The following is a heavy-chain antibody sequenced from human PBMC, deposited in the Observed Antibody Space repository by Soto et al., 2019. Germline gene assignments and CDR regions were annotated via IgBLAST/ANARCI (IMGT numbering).Heavy chain of an antibody. CDR2: ISASGGST. CDR3: AKSQEIGTHFFDS. D-gene: IGHD6-13*01. J-gene: IGHJ4*02. Sequence: GGSLRLSCAASGFTFSSDGMSWVRQAPGKGLEWVSSISASGGSTYYADSVKGRFTISRDNSKNTVFLQMRSLRAEDTAVYFCAKSQEIGTHFFDSWGQGTQVTVSS. CDR1: GFTFSSDG. V-gene: IGHV3-23*01.